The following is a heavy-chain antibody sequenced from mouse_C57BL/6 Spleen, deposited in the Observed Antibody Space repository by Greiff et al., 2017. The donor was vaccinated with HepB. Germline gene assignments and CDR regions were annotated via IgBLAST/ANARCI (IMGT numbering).Heavy chain of an antibody. Sequence: VQLQESGAELARPGASVKMSCKASGYTFTSYTMHWVKQRPGQGLEWIGYINPSSGYTKYNQKFKDKATLTADKSSSTAYMQLSSLTSEDSAVYYCARDGPFDYWGQGTTLTVSS. CDR1: GYTFTSYT. D-gene: IGHD2-3*01. CDR3: ARDGPFDY. V-gene: IGHV1-4*01. CDR2: INPSSGYT. J-gene: IGHJ2*01.